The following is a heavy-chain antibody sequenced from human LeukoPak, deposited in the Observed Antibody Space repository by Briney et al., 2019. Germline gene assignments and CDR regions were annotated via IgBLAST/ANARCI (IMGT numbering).Heavy chain of an antibody. J-gene: IGHJ4*02. CDR1: GFTFSSYA. Sequence: GGSLRLSCAASGFTFSSYAMGWVRQAPGKGLEWVSAISGSGGSTYYADSVKGRFTISRDNSKNTLYLQMNSLRAEDTAVYYCAKRPTYGSGSYSYYFDYWGQGTLVTVSS. V-gene: IGHV3-23*01. D-gene: IGHD3-10*01. CDR3: AKRPTYGSGSYSYYFDY. CDR2: ISGSGGST.